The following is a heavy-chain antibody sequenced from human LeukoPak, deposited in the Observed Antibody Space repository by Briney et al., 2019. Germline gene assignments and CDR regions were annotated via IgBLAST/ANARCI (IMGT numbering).Heavy chain of an antibody. J-gene: IGHJ6*03. Sequence: GGSLRLSCAASGFTFSDNFMSWIRQAPGKGLEWVSYITSSGSTIYYADSLKGRTTVSRDNAKNSLYLQMNSLRAEGTAVYYCARSFRGYYYYYMDVWGKGTTVTVSS. V-gene: IGHV3-11*01. D-gene: IGHD3-10*01. CDR1: GFTFSDNF. CDR3: ARSFRGYYYYYMDV. CDR2: ITSSGSTI.